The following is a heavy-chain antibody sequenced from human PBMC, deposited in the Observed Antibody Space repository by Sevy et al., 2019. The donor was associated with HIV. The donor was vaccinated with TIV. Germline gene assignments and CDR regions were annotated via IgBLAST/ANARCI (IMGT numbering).Heavy chain of an antibody. CDR3: AKGTGIAAAGTDY. CDR1: GFTFSSYG. V-gene: IGHV3-30*02. CDR2: IRYDGSNK. D-gene: IGHD6-13*01. J-gene: IGHJ4*02. Sequence: GILRLSCAASGFTFSSYGMHWVRQAPGKGLEWVAFIRYDGSNKYYADSVKGRFTISRDNSKNTLYLQMNSLRAEDTAVYYCAKGTGIAAAGTDYWGQGTLVTVSS.